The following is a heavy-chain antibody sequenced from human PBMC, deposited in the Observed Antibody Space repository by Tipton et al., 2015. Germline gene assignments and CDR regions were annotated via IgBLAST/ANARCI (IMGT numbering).Heavy chain of an antibody. CDR2: IFYTGTT. D-gene: IGHD1-1*01. J-gene: IGHJ3*02. CDR3: ARDDHQLDAFDI. V-gene: IGHV4-61*01. CDR1: GGSVTSGSYY. Sequence: PGLVKPSENLSLTCTVSGGSVTSGSYYWSWIRQPPGKGLEWIGYIFYTGTTNYNSSLRSRVTILVDTSKNEFSLKLTSVTAADAAIYYCARDDHQLDAFDIWGQGTMVTVSS.